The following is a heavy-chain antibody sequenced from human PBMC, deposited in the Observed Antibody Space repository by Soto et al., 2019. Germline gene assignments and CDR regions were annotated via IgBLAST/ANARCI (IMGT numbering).Heavy chain of an antibody. CDR1: GFTFRSYG. CDR2: IWYDGSNK. CDR3: ARQHRDILTGLRWNGMDV. J-gene: IGHJ6*02. Sequence: QVQLVESGGGVVKPGRSRRLSCAASGFTFRSYGMHWFRQAPGKGREWVVVIWYDGSNKYYADSVKGRFTISRDNSKNTLYLQMNSLRAEDTAVYYCARQHRDILTGLRWNGMDVWGQGTTVTVSS. V-gene: IGHV3-33*01. D-gene: IGHD3-9*01.